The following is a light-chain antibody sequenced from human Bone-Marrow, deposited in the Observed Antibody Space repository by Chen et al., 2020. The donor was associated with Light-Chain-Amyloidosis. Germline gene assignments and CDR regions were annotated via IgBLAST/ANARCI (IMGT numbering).Light chain of an antibody. CDR3: QVWDRSSDRPV. J-gene: IGLJ3*02. V-gene: IGLV3-21*02. Sequence: SYVLTQPSSVSVAPGQTATNTCGGNNIGSTRVHWYQQTPGQAPLLVVYDDSERPSGIPERLSGSNSGNTATLTISRVEAGDEADYYCQVWDRSSDRPVFGGGTKLTVL. CDR2: DDS. CDR1: NIGSTR.